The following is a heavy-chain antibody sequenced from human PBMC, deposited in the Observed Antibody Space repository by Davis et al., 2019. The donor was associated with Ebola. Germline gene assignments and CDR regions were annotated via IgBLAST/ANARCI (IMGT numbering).Heavy chain of an antibody. Sequence: MPGGSLRLSCTVSGTSISSSNYYCGWIRQPPGKGLEWIGSIYYSGSTYYNPSLKSRVPISVDTSKNQFTLKLSSVTAADTAVYYCARSSVVVAAPHGYYYYGMDVWGQGTTVTVSS. CDR3: ARSSVVVAAPHGYYYYGMDV. V-gene: IGHV4-39*01. D-gene: IGHD2-15*01. CDR1: GTSISSSNYY. J-gene: IGHJ6*02. CDR2: IYYSGST.